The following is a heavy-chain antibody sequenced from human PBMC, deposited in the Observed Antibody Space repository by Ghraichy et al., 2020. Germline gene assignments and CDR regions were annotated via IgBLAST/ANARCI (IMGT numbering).Heavy chain of an antibody. D-gene: IGHD4-17*01. Sequence: GGSLRLSCGASGFTFSGSAMHWVRQASGKGLEWVARIRGNADNYATAYAASVKGRITVSRDDSTNTAYMQMNSLKTEDTAVYYCTRLAADYGTSGLDYWGQGTLVTLSS. CDR2: IRGNADNYAT. CDR3: TRLAADYGTSGLDY. J-gene: IGHJ4*02. V-gene: IGHV3-73*01. CDR1: GFTFSGSA.